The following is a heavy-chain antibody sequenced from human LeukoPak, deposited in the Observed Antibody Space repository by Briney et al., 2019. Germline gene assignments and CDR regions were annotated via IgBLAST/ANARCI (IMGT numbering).Heavy chain of an antibody. CDR3: ARDSYGDLNY. J-gene: IGHJ4*02. D-gene: IGHD4-17*01. V-gene: IGHV4-61*01. CDR1: GGSVSSGSYY. CDR2: IYYSGRT. Sequence: SQTLSLTCTVSGGSVSSGSYYWSWIRQPPGKGLEWIGYIYYSGRTNYNPSLKSRVTISVETSKNQFSLKLSSVTAADTAVYYCARDSYGDLNYWGQGTLVTVSS.